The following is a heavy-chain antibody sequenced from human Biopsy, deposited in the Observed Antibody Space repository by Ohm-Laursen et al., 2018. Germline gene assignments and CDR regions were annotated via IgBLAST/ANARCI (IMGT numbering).Heavy chain of an antibody. J-gene: IGHJ6*02. CDR3: AKDLVVRGVGDHGMDV. CDR1: GFIFDDYA. D-gene: IGHD3-10*01. V-gene: IGHV3-30*18. Sequence: SLRLSCAASGFIFDDYAMHWVRQAPGKGLESVAVISYDGSNKYEADSVKGRFTISRDNSKNTMSLQMNSLRTEDTAVYYCAKDLVVRGVGDHGMDVWGQGTTVTVSS. CDR2: ISYDGSNK.